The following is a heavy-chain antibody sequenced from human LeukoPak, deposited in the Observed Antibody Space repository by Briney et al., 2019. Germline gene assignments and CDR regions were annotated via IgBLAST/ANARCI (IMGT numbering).Heavy chain of an antibody. D-gene: IGHD2-2*01. V-gene: IGHV3-48*01. CDR2: IGSSSSRI. Sequence: PGGSLRLSCAASGFTFSTYSMNWVRQAPRKGLEWVSYIGSSSSRIYYADSVKGRFTISRDNAKNSLYLQMNGLRAEDTAVYYCARGPSSQFRTDYWGQGTLVTVSS. J-gene: IGHJ4*02. CDR3: ARGPSSQFRTDY. CDR1: GFTFSTYS.